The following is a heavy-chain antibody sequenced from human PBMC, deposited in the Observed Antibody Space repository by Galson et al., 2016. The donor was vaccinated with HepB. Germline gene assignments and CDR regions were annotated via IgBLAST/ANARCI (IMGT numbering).Heavy chain of an antibody. CDR3: ARDYRHCGADPR. CDR1: GFAFNTYW. V-gene: IGHV3-7*01. CDR2: IKQDASEI. J-gene: IGHJ4*02. Sequence: SLRLSCAASGFAFNTYWMSWVRHAPGKGLEWVANIKQDASEIYYVDSVKGRFTVSRDNAKNSLYLQMNSLTADDTAVYYCARDYRHCGADPRGAQGTLVTVSS. D-gene: IGHD2-21*02.